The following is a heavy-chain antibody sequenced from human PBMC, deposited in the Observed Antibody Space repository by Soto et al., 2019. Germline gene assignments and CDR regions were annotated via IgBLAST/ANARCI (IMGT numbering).Heavy chain of an antibody. CDR2: ISYDGSNK. J-gene: IGHJ4*02. Sequence: QVQLVESGGGVVQPGRSLRLSCAASGFTFSSYAMHWVRQAPGKGLEWVAVISYDGSNKYYADSVKGRCTISRDNSKNTMYLQMNSLRAEDTAVYYCAIVLATSGRALFDYWGQGTLVRVSS. CDR1: GFTFSSYA. D-gene: IGHD2-8*01. V-gene: IGHV3-30-3*01. CDR3: AIVLATSGRALFDY.